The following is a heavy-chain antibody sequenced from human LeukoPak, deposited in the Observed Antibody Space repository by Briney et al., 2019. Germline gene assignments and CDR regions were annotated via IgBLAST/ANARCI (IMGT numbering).Heavy chain of an antibody. CDR2: ISGSGGST. CDR1: EFTFSSYA. Sequence: PGASLRLSCAASEFTFSSYAMSWVRQAPGKGLEWVSAISGSGGSTYYADSVKGRFTISRDNSKNTLYLQMNSLRAEDTAVYYCAKDSRVGGYYFDYWGQGTLVTVSS. J-gene: IGHJ4*02. CDR3: AKDSRVGGYYFDY. V-gene: IGHV3-23*01. D-gene: IGHD3-10*01.